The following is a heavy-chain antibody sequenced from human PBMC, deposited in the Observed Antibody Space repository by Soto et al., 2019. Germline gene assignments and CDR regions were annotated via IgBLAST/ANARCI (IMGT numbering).Heavy chain of an antibody. Sequence: QITLKESGPTRVKPTQTLTLTCTFSGFSLSTSGVGVGWIRQPPGKALERLALIYWDDDKRYSPSLKSRLTITKDTSNNQLVLTMTNMDPVDTATYYCAHRVGLQGNWNGGYFDFWGQGALVTVSS. D-gene: IGHD1-1*01. CDR3: AHRVGLQGNWNGGYFDF. J-gene: IGHJ4*02. V-gene: IGHV2-5*02. CDR2: IYWDDDK. CDR1: GFSLSTSGVG.